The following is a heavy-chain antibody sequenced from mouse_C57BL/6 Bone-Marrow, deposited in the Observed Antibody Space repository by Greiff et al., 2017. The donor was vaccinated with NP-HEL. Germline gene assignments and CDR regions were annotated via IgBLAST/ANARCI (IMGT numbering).Heavy chain of an antibody. CDR3: TSYDGYYYWYFDV. Sequence: EVQLVESGAGLVKPGGSLKLSCAASGFTFSSYAMSWVRQTPEKRLEWVAYISSGGDYIYYADTVKGRFTISRDHARNTLYLQMNSLKSEDTAMYYCTSYDGYYYWYFDVWGTGTTLTVSS. CDR1: GFTFSSYA. J-gene: IGHJ1*03. V-gene: IGHV5-9-1*02. CDR2: ISSGGDYI. D-gene: IGHD2-3*01.